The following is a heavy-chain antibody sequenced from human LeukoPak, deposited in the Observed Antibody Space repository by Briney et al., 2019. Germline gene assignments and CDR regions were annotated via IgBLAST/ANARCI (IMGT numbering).Heavy chain of an antibody. CDR1: GYTFTSYG. Sequence: ASVKVSCTASGYTFTSYGISWVRQAPGQGLEWMGWISAYNGNTNYAQKLQGRVTMTTDTSTSTAYMELRSLRSDDTAVYYCARDPGYYDSSGYYVPNDAFDIWGQGTMVTVSS. V-gene: IGHV1-18*01. CDR3: ARDPGYYDSSGYYVPNDAFDI. CDR2: ISAYNGNT. D-gene: IGHD3-22*01. J-gene: IGHJ3*02.